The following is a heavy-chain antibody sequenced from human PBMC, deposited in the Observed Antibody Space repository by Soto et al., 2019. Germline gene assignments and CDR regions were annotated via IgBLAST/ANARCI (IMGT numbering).Heavy chain of an antibody. J-gene: IGHJ5*02. CDR2: ISWNSGTI. CDR1: GFTFDDFA. D-gene: IGHD6-13*01. Sequence: EVQLVESGGDLVQPGRSLRLSCVASGFTFDDFAMHWVRQAPGKGLEWVSGISWNSGTIVYADSVKDRFTISRDNAKNSLYLQMNSLRPEDTALYYCAKDKGVGSSWFSWFDPWGQGTLVTVSS. CDR3: AKDKGVGSSWFSWFDP. V-gene: IGHV3-9*01.